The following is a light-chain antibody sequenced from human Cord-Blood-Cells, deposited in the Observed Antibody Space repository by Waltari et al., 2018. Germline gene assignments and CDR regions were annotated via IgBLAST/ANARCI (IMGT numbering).Light chain of an antibody. CDR1: SSDVGSYNL. CDR3: CSYAGSSTWV. V-gene: IGLV2-23*01. CDR2: EGS. Sequence: QSALTQPASVSGSPGQSITISCTGTSSDVGSYNLVSWYQQHPGTAPKLTIYEGSKRPSGVSNRFSGSKCGTTASLTISGLQAEDEADYYFCSYAGSSTWVFGGGTKLTVL. J-gene: IGLJ3*02.